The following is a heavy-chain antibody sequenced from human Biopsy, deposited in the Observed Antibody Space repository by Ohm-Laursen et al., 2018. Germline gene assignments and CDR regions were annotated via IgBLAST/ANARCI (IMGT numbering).Heavy chain of an antibody. CDR2: IYYDGIT. CDR1: GYSVTNDYY. D-gene: IGHD5-12*01. Sequence: SETLSLTCAVSGYSVTNDYYWGWIRQPPGKGLEWIGNIYYDGITYYNPSLKSRVAMSVDTSKNQFSLRLTSVTAADTAVYYCARVAGGYAYYYGMDVWGQGTTVMVSS. V-gene: IGHV4-38-2*01. J-gene: IGHJ6*02. CDR3: ARVAGGYAYYYGMDV.